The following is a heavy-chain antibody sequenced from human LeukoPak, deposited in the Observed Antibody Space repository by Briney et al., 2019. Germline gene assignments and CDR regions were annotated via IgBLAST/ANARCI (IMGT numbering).Heavy chain of an antibody. Sequence: GGSLRLSCAASGFTFSSYAMSWVRQAPGKGLEWVSAISGSGGSTYYADSVKGRFTVSRDNSKNTLYLQMNSLRAEDTAVYYCAKFLELFGVVTHFDYWGQGTLVTVSS. CDR2: ISGSGGST. J-gene: IGHJ4*02. CDR3: AKFLELFGVVTHFDY. CDR1: GFTFSSYA. V-gene: IGHV3-23*01. D-gene: IGHD3-3*01.